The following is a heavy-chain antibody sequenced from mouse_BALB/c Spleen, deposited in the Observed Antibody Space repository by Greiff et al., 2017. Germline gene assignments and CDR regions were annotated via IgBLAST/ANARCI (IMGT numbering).Heavy chain of an antibody. D-gene: IGHD2-4*01. CDR3: ARSGIKTDYFDY. CDR2: INPSTGYT. Sequence: QVQLQQSGADLAKPGASVKMSCKASGYTFTSYWMHWVKQRPGQGLEWIGYINPSTGYTEYNQKFKDKATLTADKSSSTAYMQLSSLTSEDSAVYYCARSGIKTDYFDYWGQGTTLTVSS. J-gene: IGHJ2*01. V-gene: IGHV1-7*01. CDR1: GYTFTSYW.